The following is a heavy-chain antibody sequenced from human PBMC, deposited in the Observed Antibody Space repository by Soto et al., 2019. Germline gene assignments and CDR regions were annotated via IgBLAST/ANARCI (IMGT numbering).Heavy chain of an antibody. CDR3: AREDPFGDSSGVPPDY. CDR1: GYTFTTYG. D-gene: IGHD3-22*01. Sequence: GASVKVSCKASGYTFTTYGVSWVRQAPGQGLEWMGIINPSGGSTSYAQKFQGRVTMTRDTSTSTVYMELSSLRSEDTAVYYCAREDPFGDSSGVPPDYWGQGTLVTVSS. V-gene: IGHV1-46*03. J-gene: IGHJ4*02. CDR2: INPSGGST.